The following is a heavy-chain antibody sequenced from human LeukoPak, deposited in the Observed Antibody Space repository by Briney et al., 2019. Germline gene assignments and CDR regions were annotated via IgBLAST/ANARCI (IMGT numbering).Heavy chain of an antibody. J-gene: IGHJ3*02. D-gene: IGHD1-26*01. V-gene: IGHV4-39*01. Sequence: SETLSLTCTVSGGSISSSSYYRGWIRQPPGKGLEWIGSIYYSGSTYYNPSLKSRVTISVDTSKNQFSLKLSSVTAADTAVYYCARQWDDAFDIWGQGTMVTVSS. CDR3: ARQWDDAFDI. CDR1: GGSISSSSYY. CDR2: IYYSGST.